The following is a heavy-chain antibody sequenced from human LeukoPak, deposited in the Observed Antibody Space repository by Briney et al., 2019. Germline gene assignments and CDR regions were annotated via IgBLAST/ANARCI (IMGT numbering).Heavy chain of an antibody. D-gene: IGHD1-7*01. J-gene: IGHJ4*02. Sequence: GGSLRLSCAASGFTVSSNYMSWLRQAPGKGLEWVSVIYSGGSTYYADSVKGRFTISRDNSKNTLYLQMNSLRAEDTAVYYCARGTVITGTTAYYFDYWGQGTLVTVSS. CDR3: ARGTVITGTTAYYFDY. CDR1: GFTVSSNY. V-gene: IGHV3-53*01. CDR2: IYSGGST.